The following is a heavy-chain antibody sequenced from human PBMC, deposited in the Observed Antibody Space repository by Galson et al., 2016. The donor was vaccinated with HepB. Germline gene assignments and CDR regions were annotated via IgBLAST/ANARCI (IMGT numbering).Heavy chain of an antibody. Sequence: SLRLSCAASGFIVSDNYMAWVRQAPGKGLEWISTIYAGGGTYYADFLKGRFTISRDNSKNTLYLQMYSLRAEGTALYYCAREGPSGSYYFWGQGTLVTVSS. CDR2: IYAGGGT. V-gene: IGHV3-66*01. J-gene: IGHJ4*02. D-gene: IGHD1-26*01. CDR3: AREGPSGSYYF. CDR1: GFIVSDNY.